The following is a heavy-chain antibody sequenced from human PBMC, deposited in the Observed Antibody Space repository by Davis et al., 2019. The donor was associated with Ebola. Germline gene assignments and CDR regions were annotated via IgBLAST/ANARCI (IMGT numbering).Heavy chain of an antibody. J-gene: IGHJ6*04. CDR3: ARSSRHDWFIWGRVGYGMDV. CDR1: GYTFSSYW. V-gene: IGHV5-51*01. Sequence: GESLKISCTASGYTFSSYWIAWVRQMPGKGLEWMGIIYPGDPDTRYTPSFEGQVTISADKSISTAYLQLSSLKASDTAMYYCARSSRHDWFIWGRVGYGMDVWGKGTTVTVSS. CDR2: IYPGDPDT. D-gene: IGHD3-9*01.